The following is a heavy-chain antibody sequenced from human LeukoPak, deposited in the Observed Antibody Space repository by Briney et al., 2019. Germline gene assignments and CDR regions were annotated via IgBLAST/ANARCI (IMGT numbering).Heavy chain of an antibody. Sequence: GGSLRLSCAASGFTFSNAWMSWVRQAPGKGLEWVANIKQDGSEKYYVDSVKGRFTISRDNAKNSLYLQMNSLRAEDTAVYYCARDPYSGSYGADYYYYMDVWGKGTTVTISS. CDR1: GFTFSNAW. D-gene: IGHD1-26*01. CDR3: ARDPYSGSYGADYYYYMDV. CDR2: IKQDGSEK. V-gene: IGHV3-7*01. J-gene: IGHJ6*03.